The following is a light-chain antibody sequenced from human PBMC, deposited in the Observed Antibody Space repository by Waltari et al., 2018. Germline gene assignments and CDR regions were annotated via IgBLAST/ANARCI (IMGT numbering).Light chain of an antibody. Sequence: SSELTQDPAVSVALGQTVRITCQGASLRSHYASWYQQEPGQAPVLVIYGKNNRPSGIPDRFSGSSSGNTASLTITGAQAEDEADYYCNSRDSSGNHWVFGGGTKLTVL. J-gene: IGLJ3*02. CDR1: SLRSHY. V-gene: IGLV3-19*01. CDR2: GKN. CDR3: NSRDSSGNHWV.